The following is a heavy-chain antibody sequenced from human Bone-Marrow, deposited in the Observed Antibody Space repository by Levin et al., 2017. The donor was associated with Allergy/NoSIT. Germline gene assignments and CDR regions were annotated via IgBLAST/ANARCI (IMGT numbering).Heavy chain of an antibody. CDR1: GFSISSGYY. V-gene: IGHV4-38-2*01. D-gene: IGHD5-24*01. CDR3: ARAEMSGKYGMDV. CDR2: IYHGGTT. J-gene: IGHJ6*02. Sequence: GSLRLSCVVSGFSISSGYYWGWIRQPPGKGLEWIGNIYHGGTTYYNPSLKSRVTISLDTSKNQVSLTLTTVTAGDTAVYFCARAEMSGKYGMDVWGQGTTVTVSS.